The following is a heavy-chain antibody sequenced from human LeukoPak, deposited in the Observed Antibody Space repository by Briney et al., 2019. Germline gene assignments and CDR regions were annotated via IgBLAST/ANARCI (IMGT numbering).Heavy chain of an antibody. D-gene: IGHD1-26*01. CDR2: TYYRSKWYN. V-gene: IGHV6-1*01. CDR3: ARSREPGVDDAFDI. Sequence: SQTLSLTCAISGDSVSSNSAAWNWIRQSPSRGLEWLRRTYYRSKWYNDYAVSVKSRITINPDTSKNQFSLKLNSVTAADTAVYYCARSREPGVDDAFDIWGQGTMVTVSS. CDR1: GDSVSSNSAA. J-gene: IGHJ3*02.